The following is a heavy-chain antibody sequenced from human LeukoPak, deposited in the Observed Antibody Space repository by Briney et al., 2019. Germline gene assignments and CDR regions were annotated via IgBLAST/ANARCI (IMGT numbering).Heavy chain of an antibody. D-gene: IGHD6-13*01. CDR2: ISWNSGSI. V-gene: IGHV3-9*01. CDR1: RFTFDDYA. J-gene: IGHJ1*01. CDR3: ARPGIAAAGTSPSEYFQH. Sequence: PGRSLRLSCAASRFTFDDYAMHWVRQAPGKGLEWVSGISWNSGSIGYADSVKGRFTISRDNAKNSLYLQMNSLRAEATALYYCARPGIAAAGTSPSEYFQHWGQGTLVTVSS.